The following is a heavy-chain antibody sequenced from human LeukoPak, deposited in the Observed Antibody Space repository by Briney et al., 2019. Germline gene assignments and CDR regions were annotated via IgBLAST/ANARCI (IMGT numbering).Heavy chain of an antibody. CDR3: ARVGIGYYDFWSGYPHTLDY. Sequence: ASVKVSCKASGYTFTSYDINWVRQATGQGLEWMGWMNPNSGNTGYAQEFQGRVTMTRNTSISTAYMELSSLRSEDTAVYYCARVGIGYYDFWSGYPHTLDYWGQGTLVTVSS. D-gene: IGHD3-3*01. CDR1: GYTFTSYD. CDR2: MNPNSGNT. V-gene: IGHV1-8*01. J-gene: IGHJ4*02.